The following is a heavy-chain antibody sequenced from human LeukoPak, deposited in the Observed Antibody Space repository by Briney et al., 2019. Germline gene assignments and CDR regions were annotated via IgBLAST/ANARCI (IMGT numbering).Heavy chain of an antibody. CDR3: ARLGIGYMDV. Sequence: SGPTLVKHSETLSLTCTVSGGSISSSSYYWGWIRQPPGKGLEWIGSIYYSGSTYYNPSLKSRVTISVDTSKNQFSLKLSSVTAADTAVYYCARLGIGYMDVWGKGTTVTVSS. D-gene: IGHD2-21*01. V-gene: IGHV4-39*01. CDR2: IYYSGST. CDR1: GGSISSSSYY. J-gene: IGHJ6*03.